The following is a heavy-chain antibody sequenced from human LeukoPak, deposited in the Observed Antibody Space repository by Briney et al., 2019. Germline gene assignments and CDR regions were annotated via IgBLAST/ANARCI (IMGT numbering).Heavy chain of an antibody. CDR3: AVLGGCSSTSCYGVSWFDP. J-gene: IGHJ5*02. CDR2: IRYDGSNK. CDR1: GFTFSVYG. D-gene: IGHD2-2*01. V-gene: IGHV3-30*02. Sequence: GGSLRLSCAASGFTFSVYGMHWVRQAPGKGLEWVAFIRYDGSNKYYADSVKGRSTISRDNSKNTLYLQMNSLGAEDTAVYYCAVLGGCSSTSCYGVSWFDPWGQGTLVTVSS.